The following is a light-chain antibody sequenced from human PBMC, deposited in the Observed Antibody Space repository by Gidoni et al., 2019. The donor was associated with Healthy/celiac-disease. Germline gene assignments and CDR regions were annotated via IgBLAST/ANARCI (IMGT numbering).Light chain of an antibody. CDR1: QSVSSN. J-gene: IGKJ5*01. V-gene: IGKV3-15*01. Sequence: EIVMTQSPATLSVSPGERATLSCRASQSVSSNLAWYQQKPGQAPRLLIYGASTRATGFPARLSGSGSGTEFTLTISSLQSEDFTVYYCQQYNNWPTITFGQGTRLEIK. CDR3: QQYNNWPTIT. CDR2: GAS.